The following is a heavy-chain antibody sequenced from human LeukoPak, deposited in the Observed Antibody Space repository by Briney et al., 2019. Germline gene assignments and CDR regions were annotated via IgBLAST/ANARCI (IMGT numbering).Heavy chain of an antibody. D-gene: IGHD6-13*01. CDR1: GASISSHNW. Sequence: SETLSLTCAVSGASISSHNWWWSWVRQPPGKGLEWIGEIYHSGSTNYNPSLKSRVTMSVDKSKNQFPLNLSSVTAADTAVYYCASAEPRGIIWYPSWGQGTLVTVSS. CDR2: IYHSGST. CDR3: ASAEPRGIIWYPS. V-gene: IGHV4-4*02. J-gene: IGHJ5*02.